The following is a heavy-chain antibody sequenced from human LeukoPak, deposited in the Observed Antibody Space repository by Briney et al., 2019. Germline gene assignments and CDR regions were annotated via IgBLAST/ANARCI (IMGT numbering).Heavy chain of an antibody. Sequence: ASVKVSCKASGYTFTAYYMHWVRQAPGQGLEWMGWINPNSGGTDYTQKFQGRVTMTRDTSISTAYMELSRLRSDDTAVYYCARATVPNHPTERDAFDIWGQGTMVTVSS. CDR2: INPNSGGT. CDR1: GYTFTAYY. CDR3: ARATVPNHPTERDAFDI. D-gene: IGHD2-2*01. J-gene: IGHJ3*02. V-gene: IGHV1-2*02.